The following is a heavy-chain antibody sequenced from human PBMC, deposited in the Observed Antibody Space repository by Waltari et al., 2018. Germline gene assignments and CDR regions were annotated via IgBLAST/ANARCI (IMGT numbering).Heavy chain of an antibody. V-gene: IGHV4-34*01. J-gene: IGHJ4*02. CDR1: GGSFSGYY. CDR2: INHSGST. CDR3: ARGRPKQITIFGVVPRQFDY. D-gene: IGHD3-3*01. Sequence: QVQLQQWGAGLLKPSETLSLTCAVYGGSFSGYYWSWIRQPPGKGLEWIGEINHSGSTNYTPALKRRVTISVDTSKNQFSLKLSSVTAADTAVYYCARGRPKQITIFGVVPRQFDYWGQGTLVTVSS.